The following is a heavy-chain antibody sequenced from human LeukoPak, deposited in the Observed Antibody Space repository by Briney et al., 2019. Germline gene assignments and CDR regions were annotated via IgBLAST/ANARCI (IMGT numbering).Heavy chain of an antibody. D-gene: IGHD1-26*01. J-gene: IGHJ6*02. Sequence: PGGSLRLSCAASGFTFDDYAMHWVRQAPGKGLEWVSGISWNSGSIGYADSVKGRFTISRDNAKNSLYLQMNSLRAEDTALYYCAKDRGSESYSYYYGMDVWGQGTTVTVSS. CDR2: ISWNSGSI. CDR1: GFTFDDYA. CDR3: AKDRGSESYSYYYGMDV. V-gene: IGHV3-9*01.